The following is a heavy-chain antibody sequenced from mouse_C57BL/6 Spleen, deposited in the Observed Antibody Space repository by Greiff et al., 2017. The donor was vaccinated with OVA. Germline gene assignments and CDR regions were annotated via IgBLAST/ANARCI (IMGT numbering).Heavy chain of an antibody. V-gene: IGHV1-50*01. CDR3: ARWGTTVVFDY. Sequence: PGQGLEWIGEIDPSDSYTNYNQKFKGKATLTVDTSSSTAYMQLSSLTSEDSAVYYCARWGTTVVFDYWGQGTTLTVSS. CDR2: IDPSDSYT. J-gene: IGHJ2*01. D-gene: IGHD1-1*01.